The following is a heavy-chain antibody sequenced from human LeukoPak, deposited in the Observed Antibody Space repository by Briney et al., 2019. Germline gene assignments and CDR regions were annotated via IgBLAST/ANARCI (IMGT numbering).Heavy chain of an antibody. CDR2: ITGNGGST. Sequence: GGFLRLSCVASGFTFSSYAMTWVRQAPWQGLEWVSTITGNGGSTYYADSVKGRFTISRDNSKNTLYLQMNSLRAEDTAVYYCAKDYSPRGQGTLVTVSS. J-gene: IGHJ4*02. V-gene: IGHV3-23*01. CDR3: AKDYSP. D-gene: IGHD4-11*01. CDR1: GFTFSSYA.